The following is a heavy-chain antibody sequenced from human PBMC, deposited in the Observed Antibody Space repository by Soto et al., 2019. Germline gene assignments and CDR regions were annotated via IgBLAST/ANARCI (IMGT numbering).Heavy chain of an antibody. CDR3: ARGRGRPYYDFWSGYYPYYYYYMDV. CDR2: ISAYNGNT. CDR1: GYTFTSYG. D-gene: IGHD3-3*01. Sequence: ASVKVSCKASGYTFTSYGISWVRQAPGQGLEWMGWISAYNGNTNYAQKLQGRVTMTTDTSTSTAYMELSSLRSEDTAVYYCARGRGRPYYDFWSGYYPYYYYYMDVWGKGTTVTVSS. J-gene: IGHJ6*03. V-gene: IGHV1-18*01.